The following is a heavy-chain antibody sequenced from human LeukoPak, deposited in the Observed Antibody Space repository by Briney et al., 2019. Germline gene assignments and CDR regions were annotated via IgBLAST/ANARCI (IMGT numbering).Heavy chain of an antibody. CDR2: ISHPGSTI. J-gene: IGHJ4*02. Sequence: GGSLRLSCAASGFTFSTYEMNWVRQAPGQELEWFSYISHPGSTIYYADTLKRRRTISRDNAKNALYLQMSSLRADDTAVYYCARVSDSVSHFDFWGQGTLVTVSS. V-gene: IGHV3-48*03. D-gene: IGHD3-10*01. CDR1: GFTFSTYE. CDR3: ARVSDSVSHFDF.